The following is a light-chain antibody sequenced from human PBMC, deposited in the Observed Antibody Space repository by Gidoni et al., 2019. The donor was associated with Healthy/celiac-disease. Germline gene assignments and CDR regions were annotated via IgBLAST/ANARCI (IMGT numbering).Light chain of an antibody. J-gene: IGLJ3*02. Sequence: QSALTQPASVSGSPGQSITISCTGTSSDVGGYNYVSWYQQHPGKAPKLMIYDVSNRPSGVSKRCSGSKSGNTASLTISGLQAEDEADYYCSSYTSSSTLEGVFGGGTKLTVL. CDR2: DVS. CDR1: SSDVGGYNY. CDR3: SSYTSSSTLEGV. V-gene: IGLV2-14*03.